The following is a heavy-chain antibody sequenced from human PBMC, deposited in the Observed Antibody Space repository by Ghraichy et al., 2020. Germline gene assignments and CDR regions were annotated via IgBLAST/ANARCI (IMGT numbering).Heavy chain of an antibody. Sequence: LSLTCAASGFTVSSNYMSWVRQAPGKGLEWVSVIYSGGSTYYADSVKGRFTISRHNSKNTLYLQMNSLRAEDTAVYYCARGAPVGATDPFDYWGQGTLVTVSS. CDR3: ARGAPVGATDPFDY. CDR2: IYSGGST. D-gene: IGHD1-26*01. V-gene: IGHV3-53*04. J-gene: IGHJ4*02. CDR1: GFTVSSNY.